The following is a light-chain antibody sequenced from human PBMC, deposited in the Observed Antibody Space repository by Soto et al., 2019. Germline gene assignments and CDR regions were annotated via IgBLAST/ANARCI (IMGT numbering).Light chain of an antibody. CDR1: QSSSSL. J-gene: IGKJ1*01. CDR2: DAS. Sequence: DIQMTQAPSTLSASVGDRVTITCRASQSSSSLLAWSQQKPWKAPKRLIYDASSWESGVQSRFSGSGSGTEFALTINRLPPDDFATCSYQQDNSYSGTFGQGNKVEL. CDR3: QQDNSYSGT. V-gene: IGKV1-5*01.